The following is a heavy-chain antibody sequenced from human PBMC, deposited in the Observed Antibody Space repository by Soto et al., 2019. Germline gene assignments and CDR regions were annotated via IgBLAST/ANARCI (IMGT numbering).Heavy chain of an antibody. D-gene: IGHD3-9*01. CDR2: IYYSGST. Sequence: QGQLQESGPGLVKPSETLSLTCTVSGGSISSYYWNWIRQPPGKGLEWIGYIYYSGSTKYNPSLKSRVTISVDTSKNPFSLKPSSVTAADTAVYYCARDRLANWFDPWGQGTLVTVSS. J-gene: IGHJ5*02. CDR3: ARDRLANWFDP. V-gene: IGHV4-59*01. CDR1: GGSISSYY.